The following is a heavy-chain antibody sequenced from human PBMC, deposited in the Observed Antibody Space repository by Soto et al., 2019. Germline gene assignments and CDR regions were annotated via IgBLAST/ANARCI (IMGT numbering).Heavy chain of an antibody. J-gene: IGHJ6*02. CDR2: ISYDGSNK. CDR1: GFSFSSYG. Sequence: GGSLRLSCAAAGFSFSSYGMHWVRQAPGKGLEWVAVISYDGSNKYYADSVKGRFTISRDNSKNTLYLQMNSLRAEDTAVYYCTSCSSTSCYRSGGNYYYYGMDVWGQGTTVTGSS. D-gene: IGHD2-2*01. V-gene: IGHV3-30*03. CDR3: TSCSSTSCYRSGGNYYYYGMDV.